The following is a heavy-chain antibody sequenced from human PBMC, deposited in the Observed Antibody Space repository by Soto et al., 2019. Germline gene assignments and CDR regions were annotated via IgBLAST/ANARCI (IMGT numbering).Heavy chain of an antibody. D-gene: IGHD4-17*01. J-gene: IGHJ5*02. V-gene: IGHV4-30-4*01. CDR2: THDSGNT. CDR3: ARARGGDSGDYASLFDR. CDR1: GGSVSIGDYL. Sequence: SETLSLTCTVFGGSVSIGDYLWSWIRQRPGKGLEWIGYTHDSGNTYYNPSLKSRVTISLDTSKNQFSLKVTSMTAADTAVYFCARARGGDSGDYASLFDRWGQGKLVTVSS.